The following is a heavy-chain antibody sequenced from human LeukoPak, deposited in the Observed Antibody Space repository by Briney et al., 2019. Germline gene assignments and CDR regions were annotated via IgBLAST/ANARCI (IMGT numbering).Heavy chain of an antibody. J-gene: IGHJ4*02. V-gene: IGHV3-33*08. Sequence: GGSLRLSCAASGFTFSSHAMNWVRQAPGKGLEWVAVIWNDGSYKHYADSVRGRFTISRDDSKNTIYLQMNSLRAEDTAVYYCARDLWQQMIQGYDYWGQGTLVTVSS. D-gene: IGHD6-13*01. CDR2: IWNDGSYK. CDR3: ARDLWQQMIQGYDY. CDR1: GFTFSSHA.